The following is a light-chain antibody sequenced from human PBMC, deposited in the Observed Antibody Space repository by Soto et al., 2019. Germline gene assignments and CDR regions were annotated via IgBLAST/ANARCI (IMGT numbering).Light chain of an antibody. V-gene: IGKV1-5*03. J-gene: IGKJ1*01. Sequence: DIQMTQSPSTLSGSVGDRVTITCRASLTISSWLAWYQQKPGKAPKLLIYKASTLISGVPSRFSGSGSGTDFTLTISSLQPEDFATYFCQQSYSTPSWTFGQGTKVDIK. CDR3: QQSYSTPSWT. CDR1: LTISSW. CDR2: KAS.